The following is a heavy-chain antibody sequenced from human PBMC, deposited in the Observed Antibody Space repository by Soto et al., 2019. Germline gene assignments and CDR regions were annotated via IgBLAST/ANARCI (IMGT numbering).Heavy chain of an antibody. Sequence: EEQLVESGGGLTQPGGSRRLSCVASGFSVDKSYMSWVRQAPGKGLEWVSVIYTGGSTYYADSVKGRFTISTDNSKNTLYLQMDSLRAEDTAIYYCARKAGVTKFYYDRWGQGSLVTVSS. CDR2: IYTGGST. D-gene: IGHD3-22*01. V-gene: IGHV3-53*01. CDR1: GFSVDKSY. CDR3: ARKAGVTKFYYDR. J-gene: IGHJ1*01.